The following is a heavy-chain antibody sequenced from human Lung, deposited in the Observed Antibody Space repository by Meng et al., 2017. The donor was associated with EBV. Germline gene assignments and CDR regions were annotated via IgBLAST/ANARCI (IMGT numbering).Heavy chain of an antibody. Sequence: EVLLLESGGGLVQSGXSLRRSCAASGFTFNTYAMSWVRQAPGKGLEWVSAISGDGGSTYYADSVKGRFTLSRDNSKNTVYLQMNSLRDDDTAVYYCAKLAFGSGSYNDHWGQGTLVTVSS. J-gene: IGHJ4*02. D-gene: IGHD3-10*01. CDR1: GFTFNTYA. CDR2: ISGDGGST. V-gene: IGHV3-23*01. CDR3: AKLAFGSGSYNDH.